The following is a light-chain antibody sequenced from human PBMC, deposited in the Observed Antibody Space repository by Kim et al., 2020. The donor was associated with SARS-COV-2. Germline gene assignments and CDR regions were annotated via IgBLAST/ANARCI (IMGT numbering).Light chain of an antibody. Sequence: ATLTCNSGQFLLTDPTGMYSLVWYPQKPGPPLRLLFFGEYLREAGVPDRFSGRGSGTAFTLPISSLQAEEVALYYCHKYFKAPRTFGQGTKVDIK. CDR1: QFLLTDPTGMYS. CDR3: HKYFKAPRT. CDR2: GEY. V-gene: IGKV4-1*01. J-gene: IGKJ1*01.